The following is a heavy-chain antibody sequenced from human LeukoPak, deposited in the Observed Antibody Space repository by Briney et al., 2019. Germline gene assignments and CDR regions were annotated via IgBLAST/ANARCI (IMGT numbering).Heavy chain of an antibody. CDR2: ISSSSSTI. D-gene: IGHD3-10*01. CDR3: ARGASESRSDY. J-gene: IGHJ4*02. V-gene: IGHV3-48*01. CDR1: GFTFSRYS. Sequence: PGGSLRLSCAASGFTFSRYSMNWVRQAPGKGLEWVSYISSSSSTIYYVDSLKGRFTISRDNAKNSLYLQMNSLRAEDTAVYYCARGASESRSDYRGQGTLVTVSS.